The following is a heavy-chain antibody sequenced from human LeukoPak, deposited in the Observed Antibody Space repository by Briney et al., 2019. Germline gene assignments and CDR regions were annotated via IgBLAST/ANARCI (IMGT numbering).Heavy chain of an antibody. V-gene: IGHV3-23*01. CDR2: ISGSGGNT. J-gene: IGHJ4*02. CDR1: GFTFSTYA. CDR3: VKGLGNYYKCDY. Sequence: PGGSLRLACVASGFTFSTYAMTWVRQAPGKGLEWVSAISGSGGNTYDADSVKGRFTISRDNSKNTLYLQMNSLRAEDTAVYYCVKGLGNYYKCDYWGQGTQVTVSS. D-gene: IGHD3-10*01.